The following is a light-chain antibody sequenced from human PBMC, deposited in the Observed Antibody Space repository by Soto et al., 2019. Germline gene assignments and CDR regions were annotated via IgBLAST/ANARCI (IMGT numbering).Light chain of an antibody. CDR2: GAF. CDR3: QQYQTAPMT. CDR1: QSISNNF. V-gene: IGKV3-20*01. Sequence: EIVLTQSPGTLSLSPGEGATLSCRASQSISNNFLAWYQHKPGQAPRLLMHGAFNRASGIPDRFSGRASGTDFTLTISRLEPEDFAGYYCQQYQTAPMTFGGGTKGEIK. J-gene: IGKJ4*01.